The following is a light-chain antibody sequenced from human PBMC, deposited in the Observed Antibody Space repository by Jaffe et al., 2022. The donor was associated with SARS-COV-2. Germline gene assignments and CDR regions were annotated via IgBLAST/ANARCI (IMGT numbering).Light chain of an antibody. CDR3: QREGT. V-gene: IGKV1-5*03. CDR1: QSISSW. Sequence: DIQMTQSPSTLSASVGDRVTITCRASQSISSWLAWYQQKPGKAPKLLIYKASSLESGVPSRFSGSGSGTEFTLTISSLQPDDFATYYCQREGTFGQGTKVEIK. J-gene: IGKJ1*01. CDR2: KAS.